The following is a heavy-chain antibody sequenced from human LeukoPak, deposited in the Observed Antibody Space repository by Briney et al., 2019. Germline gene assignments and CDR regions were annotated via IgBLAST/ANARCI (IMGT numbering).Heavy chain of an antibody. J-gene: IGHJ6*03. V-gene: IGHV3-48*04. Sequence: PGGSLRLSCAASGFTFSSYSMNWVRQAPGKGLEWVSYISSSSSTIYYADSVKGRFTISRDNAKNSLYLQMNSLRAEDTAVYYCARGGIAAAGKGRGYYYYDYMDVWGKGTTVTVSS. CDR2: ISSSSSTI. CDR1: GFTFSSYS. D-gene: IGHD6-13*01. CDR3: ARGGIAAAGKGRGYYYYDYMDV.